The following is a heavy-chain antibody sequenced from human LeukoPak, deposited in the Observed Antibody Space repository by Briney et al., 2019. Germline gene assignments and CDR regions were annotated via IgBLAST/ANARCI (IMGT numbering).Heavy chain of an antibody. CDR1: GFTFSSYD. CDR2: IGTAGDT. D-gene: IGHD2-2*02. CDR3: ARASRVPAAIGWSWFDP. Sequence: GGSLRLSCAASGFTFSSYDMHWVRQATGQGLEWVSAIGTAGDTYYPGSVKGRFTISRENAKNSLYLQMNSLRAGDTAVYYCARASRVPAAIGWSWFDPWGQGTLVTVSS. V-gene: IGHV3-13*04. J-gene: IGHJ5*02.